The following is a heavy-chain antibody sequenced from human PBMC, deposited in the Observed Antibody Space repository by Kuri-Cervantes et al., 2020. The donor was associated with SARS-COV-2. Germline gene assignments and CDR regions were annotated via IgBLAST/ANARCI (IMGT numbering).Heavy chain of an antibody. D-gene: IGHD6-6*01. CDR1: GFTFSDYY. CDR2: ISSSGSTI. Sequence: GESLKISCAASGFTFSDYYMSWIRQAPGKGLEWVSYISSSGSTIYYADSVKGRFTISRDNAKNSLYLQMNSLRAEDTAVYYCARDSSYNAFDIWGQGTMVTVSS. CDR3: ARDSSYNAFDI. V-gene: IGHV3-11*01. J-gene: IGHJ3*02.